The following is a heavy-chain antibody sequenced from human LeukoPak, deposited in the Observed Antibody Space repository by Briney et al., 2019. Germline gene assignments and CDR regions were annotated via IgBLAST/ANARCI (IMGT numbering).Heavy chain of an antibody. CDR2: IYYSGST. Sequence: SETLSLTCTVSGGSISSYYWSWIRLPPGKGLEWIGYIYYSGSTNYNPSLKSRVTISVDTSKNQFSLKLSSVTAADTAVYYCARSQAETGAFDIWGQGTMVTVSS. CDR3: ARSQAETGAFDI. D-gene: IGHD6-19*01. V-gene: IGHV4-59*08. CDR1: GGSISSYY. J-gene: IGHJ3*02.